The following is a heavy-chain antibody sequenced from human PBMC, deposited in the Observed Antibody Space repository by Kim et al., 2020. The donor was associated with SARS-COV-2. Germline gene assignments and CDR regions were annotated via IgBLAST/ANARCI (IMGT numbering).Heavy chain of an antibody. Sequence: GGSLRLSCAPSGFSFSTYSMNWVRQAPGKGLEWLSYISGSGNTIYYADSVKGRFTISRDNSKNSLYLQMNNLRDDDTAVYYCARVGDGSGSICEINSWGQGTLVTVSS. J-gene: IGHJ5*02. CDR1: GFSFSTYS. CDR2: ISGSGNTI. CDR3: ARVGDGSGSICEINS. V-gene: IGHV3-48*02. D-gene: IGHD2-15*01.